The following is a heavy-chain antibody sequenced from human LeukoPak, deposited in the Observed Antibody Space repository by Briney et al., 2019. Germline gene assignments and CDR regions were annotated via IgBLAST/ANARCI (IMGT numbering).Heavy chain of an antibody. CDR2: INPMRNST. D-gene: IGHD2-2*01. J-gene: IGHJ6*02. V-gene: IGHV1-46*01. CDR3: ARPTSIIPASNTYYYYYAMDL. Sequence: ASVKVSCKASGYTFTSYYMHWVRQAPGQGLEWMGIINPMRNSTTYPQKFQGRVTMTRDSSTSTVYMELSSLSSEDTAVYYCARPTSIIPASNTYYYYYAMDLWGQGTTVTVSS. CDR1: GYTFTSYY.